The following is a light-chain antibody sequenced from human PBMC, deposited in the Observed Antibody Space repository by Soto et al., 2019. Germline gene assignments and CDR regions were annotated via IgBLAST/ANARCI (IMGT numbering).Light chain of an antibody. CDR2: AAS. CDR3: QQLNSYPRT. Sequence: IQLTQSPSSLSASVGDRVNITCRASQGISSYLAWYQQKPGKVPKLLIYAASALQSGVPSRFSGSGSGTDFTLTISSLQPEDFATYYCQQLNSYPRTFGPGTKVDIK. V-gene: IGKV1-9*01. CDR1: QGISSY. J-gene: IGKJ3*01.